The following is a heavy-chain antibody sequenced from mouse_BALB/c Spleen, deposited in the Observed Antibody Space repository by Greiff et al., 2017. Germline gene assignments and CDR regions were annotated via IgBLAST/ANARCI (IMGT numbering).Heavy chain of an antibody. CDR2: IYPGNGDT. V-gene: IGHV1-12*01. Sequence: QVQLQQPGAELVKPGASVKMSCKASGYTFTSYNMHWVKQTPGQGLEWIGAIYPGNGDTSYNQKFKGKATLTADKSSSTAYMQLSSLTSEDSAVYYCARGQGYDYWGQGTTLTVSS. CDR1: GYTFTSYN. J-gene: IGHJ2*01. D-gene: IGHD2-2*01. CDR3: ARGQGYDY.